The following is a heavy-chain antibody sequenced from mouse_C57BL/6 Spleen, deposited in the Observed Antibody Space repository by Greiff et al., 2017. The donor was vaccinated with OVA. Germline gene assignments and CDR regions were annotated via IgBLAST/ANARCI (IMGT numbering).Heavy chain of an antibody. V-gene: IGHV1-64*01. CDR1: GYTFTSYW. CDR2: IHPNSGST. Sequence: QVQLQQPGAELVKPGASVKLSCKASGYTFTSYWMHWVKQRPGQGLEWIGMIHPNSGSTHYNEKFKSKATLTVDKSSSTAYMQLSSLTSEDAAVYYCASRSLYAMDYWGQGTSVTVSS. J-gene: IGHJ4*01. CDR3: ASRSLYAMDY. D-gene: IGHD6-2*01.